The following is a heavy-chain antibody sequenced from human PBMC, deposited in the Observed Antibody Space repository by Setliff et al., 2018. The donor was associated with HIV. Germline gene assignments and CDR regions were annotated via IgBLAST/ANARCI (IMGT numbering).Heavy chain of an antibody. CDR2: IYTSGST. D-gene: IGHD6-13*01. J-gene: IGHJ4*02. V-gene: IGHV4-61*01. Sequence: PSETLSLTCTVSGGSISSGRYYWSWIRQPPGKGLEWIGYIYTSGSTNYNPSLKSRVTISVDTSKNQFSLKLSSVTAADTAVYFCARGRGSSSSWPIDYWGQGTLVTVSS. CDR3: ARGRGSSSSWPIDY. CDR1: GGSISSGRYY.